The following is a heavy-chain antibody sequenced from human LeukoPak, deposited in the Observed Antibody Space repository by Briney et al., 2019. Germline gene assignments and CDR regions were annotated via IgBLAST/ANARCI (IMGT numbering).Heavy chain of an antibody. D-gene: IGHD5-18*01. J-gene: IGHJ4*02. CDR1: GFTFSSYG. Sequence: PGGTLRLSCAASGFTFSSYGMSWVRQTPGKRLEWVSAISGSGGSTYYADSVKGRFTISRDNSKDTLYLQMNSLRAEDTAVYYCAKGVPDTAMERGYFDYWGQGTLVTVSS. CDR2: ISGSGGST. CDR3: AKGVPDTAMERGYFDY. V-gene: IGHV3-23*01.